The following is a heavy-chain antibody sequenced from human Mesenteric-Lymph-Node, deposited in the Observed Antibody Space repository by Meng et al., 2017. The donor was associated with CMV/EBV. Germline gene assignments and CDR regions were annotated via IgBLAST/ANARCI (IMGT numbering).Heavy chain of an antibody. D-gene: IGHD2-15*01. CDR1: GFTFSSYA. Sequence: GGSLRLSCAASGFTFSSYAMHWVRQAPGKGLEWVAFIWYDGSGNYYSDSMKGRFTISRDNSKNTLSLQINSLRAEDTAVYYCVKGDMASVVGYFDYWGQGTLVTVSS. J-gene: IGHJ4*02. CDR2: IWYDGSGN. CDR3: VKGDMASVVGYFDY. V-gene: IGHV3-30*02.